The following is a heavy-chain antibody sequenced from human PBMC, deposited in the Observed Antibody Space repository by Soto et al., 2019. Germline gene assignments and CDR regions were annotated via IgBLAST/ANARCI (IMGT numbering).Heavy chain of an antibody. CDR2: ISYDGSNK. CDR1: GFTFSSYG. CDR3: AKDMSFSDPXVYGAPIVPYYYYGMDV. V-gene: IGHV3-30*18. Sequence: PGGSLRLSCAASGFTFSSYGMHWVRQTPGKGLEGVAVISYDGSNKYYADSVKGRFTISRGNSKNTLYLQMNSLRAEDTAVYYCAKDMSFSDPXVYGAPIVPYYYYGMDVWGPGTTVTVSS. D-gene: IGHD5-12*01. J-gene: IGHJ6*02.